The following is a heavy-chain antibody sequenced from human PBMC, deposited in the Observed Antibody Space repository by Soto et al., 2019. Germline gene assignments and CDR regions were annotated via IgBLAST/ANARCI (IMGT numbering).Heavy chain of an antibody. CDR1: GGSISSGGYY. D-gene: IGHD3-10*01. CDR2: IYYSGSN. CDR3: ARRGFGELLLGLAHWFDP. V-gene: IGHV4-31*03. Sequence: SETLSLTCTVSGGSISSGGYYWSWIRQHPGKGLEWIGYIYYSGSNYYNPSLKSRVTISVDTSKNQFSLKLSSVTAADTAVYYCARRGFGELLLGLAHWFDPWGQGTLVTVSS. J-gene: IGHJ5*02.